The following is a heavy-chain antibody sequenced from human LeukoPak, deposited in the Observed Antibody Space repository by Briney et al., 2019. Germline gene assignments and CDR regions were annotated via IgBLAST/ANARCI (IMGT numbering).Heavy chain of an antibody. CDR2: INSSGRST. D-gene: IGHD5-12*01. Sequence: QPGGSLRLSCAVSGFTFSSFDMTWVRQAPGKGLEWVSGINSSGRSTYYADSVKGRFTISRDNSKNTLYLQMNSLRVEDTAVYYCAKRSPGYHDGYWGQGTPVTVSS. J-gene: IGHJ4*02. CDR1: GFTFSSFD. V-gene: IGHV3-23*01. CDR3: AKRSPGYHDGY.